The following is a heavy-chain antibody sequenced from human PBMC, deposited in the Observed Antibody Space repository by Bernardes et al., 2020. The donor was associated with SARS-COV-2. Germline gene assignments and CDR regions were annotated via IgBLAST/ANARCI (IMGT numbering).Heavy chain of an antibody. CDR3: VKGESNSWLGSFDH. CDR2: IGWNSGSI. Sequence: GGSLRLSCTASGFRFDDYAMHWVRQFSGKGLEWVAGIGWNSGSIAYGDPVKGRFTISRDNAKNSLYLQMNSLRPEDTAVYYCVKGESNSWLGSFDHWGQGTLVTVSS. CDR1: GFRFDDYA. D-gene: IGHD4-4*01. J-gene: IGHJ4*02. V-gene: IGHV3-9*01.